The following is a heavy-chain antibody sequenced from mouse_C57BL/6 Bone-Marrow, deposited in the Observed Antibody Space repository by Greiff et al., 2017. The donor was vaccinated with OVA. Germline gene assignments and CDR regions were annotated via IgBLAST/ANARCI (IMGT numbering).Heavy chain of an antibody. CDR1: GFSLTSSA. D-gene: IGHD1-1*01. J-gene: IGHJ1*03. CDR2: IWPGGGT. Sequence: VNVVESGPGLVAPSQSLSITCTVSGFSLTSSAISWVRQPPGQGLEWLGVIWPGGGTNYYSALKSRLSISKDNSKSQVFLKMNSLRTEDTARYYCARNYYGPEYFDVWGTGTTVTVSS. V-gene: IGHV2-9-1*01. CDR3: ARNYYGPEYFDV.